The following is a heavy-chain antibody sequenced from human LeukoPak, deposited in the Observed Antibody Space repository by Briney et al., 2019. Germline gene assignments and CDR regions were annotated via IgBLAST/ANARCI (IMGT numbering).Heavy chain of an antibody. J-gene: IGHJ4*02. CDR1: GFTFSSYE. V-gene: IGHV4-34*08. CDR3: ATSGSYRFDY. Sequence: GSLRLSCAASGFTFSSYEMNWVRQPPGKGLEWIGEINHSGSTDYNPSLKSRVTISVGTSKNQFSLKLSSVTAADTAVYYCATSGSYRFDYWGQGTLVTVSS. CDR2: INHSGST. D-gene: IGHD1-26*01.